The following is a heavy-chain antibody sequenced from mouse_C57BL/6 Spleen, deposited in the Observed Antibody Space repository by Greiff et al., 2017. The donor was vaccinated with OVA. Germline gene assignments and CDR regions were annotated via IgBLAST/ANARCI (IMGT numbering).Heavy chain of an antibody. J-gene: IGHJ2*01. CDR2: INPSNGGT. D-gene: IGHD2-9*01. CDR3: AREEAYYGYVFDY. V-gene: IGHV1-53*01. CDR1: GYTFPSYW. Sequence: VQLQQPGTELVKPGASVKLSCKASGYTFPSYWMHWVKQRPGQGLEWIGNINPSNGGTNYNEKFKSKATLTVDKSSSTAYMQLSSLTSEDSAVYYCAREEAYYGYVFDYWGQGTTLTVSS.